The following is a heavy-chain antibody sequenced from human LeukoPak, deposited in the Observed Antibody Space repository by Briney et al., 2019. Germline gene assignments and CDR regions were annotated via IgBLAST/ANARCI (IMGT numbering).Heavy chain of an antibody. D-gene: IGHD3-22*01. V-gene: IGHV4-59*01. CDR1: GDSINNYY. CDR2: IYYSGST. J-gene: IGHJ4*02. Sequence: SETLSLACTVSGDSINNYYWSWIRQPPGKGLEWIGYIYYSGSTNYNPSLKSRVTISVDTSKNQFSLKLTSVTAADTAVYYCARISQYYDSSGYYSYYFDYWGQGTLVTVSS. CDR3: ARISQYYDSSGYYSYYFDY.